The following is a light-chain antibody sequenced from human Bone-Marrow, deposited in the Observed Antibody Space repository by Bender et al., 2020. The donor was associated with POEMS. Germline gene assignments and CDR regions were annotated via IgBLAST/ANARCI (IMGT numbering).Light chain of an antibody. CDR1: GRNP. Sequence: GRNPINWYQQLPGTAPRLVIYADDRRPSGVPNRFSASKSGSSASLAISGLQSEDEADYFCQSYDNSLSGSVFGGGTKLTVL. V-gene: IGLV1-44*01. J-gene: IGLJ2*01. CDR3: QSYDNSLSGSV. CDR2: ADD.